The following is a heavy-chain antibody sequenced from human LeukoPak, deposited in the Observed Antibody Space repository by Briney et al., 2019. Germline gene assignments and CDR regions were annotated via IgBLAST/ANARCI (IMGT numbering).Heavy chain of an antibody. Sequence: PSETLSLTCAVSGESFSTYYWTWIRQSPGMGLEWIGEINHSGSTNYNPSLKSRVTISVDTSKNQFSLKLKSVTAADTAVYYCARGRAVRGIYYYYYMDVWGNGTTVTASS. CDR3: ARGRAVRGIYYYYYMDV. D-gene: IGHD3-10*01. J-gene: IGHJ6*03. V-gene: IGHV4-34*01. CDR2: INHSGST. CDR1: GESFSTYY.